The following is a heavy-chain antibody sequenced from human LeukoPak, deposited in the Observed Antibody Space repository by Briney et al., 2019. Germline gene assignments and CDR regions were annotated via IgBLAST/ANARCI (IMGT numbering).Heavy chain of an antibody. CDR3: ARGTAITGYYFDY. V-gene: IGHV4-59*08. J-gene: IGHJ4*02. D-gene: IGHD1-20*01. Sequence: TLSLTCTVSGGSISSYYWSWIRQPPGKGLEWIGYINYSGSTNYNPSLKSRVTISVDTSKNQFSLKLSSVTAADTAVYYCARGTAITGYYFDYWGQGTLVTVSS. CDR2: INYSGST. CDR1: GGSISSYY.